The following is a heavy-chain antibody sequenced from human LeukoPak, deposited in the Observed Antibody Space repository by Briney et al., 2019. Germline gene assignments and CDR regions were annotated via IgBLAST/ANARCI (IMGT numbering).Heavy chain of an antibody. D-gene: IGHD1-1*01. CDR1: GYTLTELS. J-gene: IGHJ6*02. V-gene: IGHV1-24*01. Sequence: ASVKVSCKVSGYTLTELSMHWVRQAPGKGLEWMGGFDPEDGETIYAQKFQGRVTMTEDTSTDTAYTELSSLRSEDTAVYYCATVSRGTTGNYYYGMDVWGQGTTVTVSS. CDR3: ATVSRGTTGNYYYGMDV. CDR2: FDPEDGET.